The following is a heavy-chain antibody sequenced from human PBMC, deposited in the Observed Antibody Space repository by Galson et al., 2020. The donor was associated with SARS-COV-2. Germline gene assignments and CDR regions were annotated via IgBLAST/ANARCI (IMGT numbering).Heavy chain of an antibody. V-gene: IGHV3-33*01. CDR3: TTNMITFGGGIVTPDAFDI. D-gene: IGHD3-16*02. J-gene: IGHJ3*02. CDR1: GFTFSSYG. Sequence: GGSLRLSCAASGFTFSSYGMHWVRQAPGKGLEWVAVIWYDGSNKYYADSVKGRFTISRDNSKNTLYLQMNSLRAEDTAVYYCTTNMITFGGGIVTPDAFDIWGQGTMVTGSA. CDR2: IWYDGSNK.